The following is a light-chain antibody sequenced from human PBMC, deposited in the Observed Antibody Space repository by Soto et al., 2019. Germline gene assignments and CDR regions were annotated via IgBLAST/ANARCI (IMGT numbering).Light chain of an antibody. CDR2: GAS. CDR1: QNVDNNF. J-gene: IGKJ2*01. V-gene: IGKV3-20*01. CDR3: QQCGSLPYT. Sequence: ENVLTQSPGTLSLSPGERATLSCRASQNVDNNFLAWYQHKPRQPPRLLIFGASIRAAGIPDRFSGSGSGTDFTLSISRLEPEDFVVYHCQQCGSLPYTFGQGTKLDI.